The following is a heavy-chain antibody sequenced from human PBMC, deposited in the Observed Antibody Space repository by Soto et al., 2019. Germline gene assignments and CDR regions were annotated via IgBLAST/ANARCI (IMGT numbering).Heavy chain of an antibody. V-gene: IGHV1-8*01. Sequence: QLQMGQSGAAVKKPGASVKVSCKASGYPFSIFYINWVRQATGQGLEWMGWMNPNTGNTGYAQNFQGRVTMTRNTPISTAYMELNRLRAEGTAVYYCARGPPSGRRWFDPWGQGNLVTVS. CDR3: ARGPPSGRRWFDP. CDR2: MNPNTGNT. CDR1: GYPFSIFY. J-gene: IGHJ5*02. D-gene: IGHD2-15*01.